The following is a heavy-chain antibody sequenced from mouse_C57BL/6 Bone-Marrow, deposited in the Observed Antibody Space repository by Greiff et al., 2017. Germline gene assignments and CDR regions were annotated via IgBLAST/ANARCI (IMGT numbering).Heavy chain of an antibody. CDR3: AREENYAMDY. Sequence: EVQVVESGGGLVKPGGSLKLSCAASGFTFSDYGMHWVRQAPEKGLEWVAYISSGSSTIYYADTVKGRFTISRDNAKNTLFLQMTSLRSEDTAIYYCAREENYAMDYGGQGTSVTVSS. CDR1: GFTFSDYG. V-gene: IGHV5-17*01. CDR2: ISSGSSTI. J-gene: IGHJ4*01.